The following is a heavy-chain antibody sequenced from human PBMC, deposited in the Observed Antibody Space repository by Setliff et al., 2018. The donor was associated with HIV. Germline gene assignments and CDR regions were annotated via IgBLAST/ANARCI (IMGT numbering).Heavy chain of an antibody. V-gene: IGHV4-39*01. Sequence: PSETLSLTCTVSGGSISIHPFYWGWIRQPPGKGLEWIGSIHYGGTTYSNPSLRSRVAFSVDTYKNQFSLQLSSVTAADMAVYYCARTRDCSSSGCFYHAFDMWGHGTMVTVSS. CDR1: GGSISIHPFY. D-gene: IGHD2-2*01. CDR3: ARTRDCSSSGCFYHAFDM. J-gene: IGHJ3*02. CDR2: IHYGGTT.